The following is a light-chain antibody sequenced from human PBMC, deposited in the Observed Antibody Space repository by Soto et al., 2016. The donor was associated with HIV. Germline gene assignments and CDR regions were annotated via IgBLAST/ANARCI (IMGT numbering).Light chain of an antibody. CDR3: QQSYSIPLT. V-gene: IGKV1-39*01. CDR1: QMINSY. Sequence: DIQMTQSPSSLSASVGDTVTITCRASQMINSYLNWYQQKPGKAPRLLITAASSLQVGVPSRFSGSRSRTGFSLTITSLQPEDFATYYCQQSYSIPLTFGQGTRPEIK. J-gene: IGKJ5*01. CDR2: AAS.